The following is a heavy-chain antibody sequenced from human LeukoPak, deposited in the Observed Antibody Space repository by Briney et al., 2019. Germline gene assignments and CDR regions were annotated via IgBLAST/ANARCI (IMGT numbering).Heavy chain of an antibody. Sequence: PGGSLRLSCAASGFSFSSYGMQWVRQAPGKGLEWVAFIRHDGSNKYYADSVKGRFTISRDNSKNTLFLLMSSPRAEDTAVYYCARDPATKTYSYYMDVWGKGTTVTISS. V-gene: IGHV3-30*02. CDR2: IRHDGSNK. CDR1: GFSFSSYG. CDR3: ARDPATKTYSYYMDV. J-gene: IGHJ6*03.